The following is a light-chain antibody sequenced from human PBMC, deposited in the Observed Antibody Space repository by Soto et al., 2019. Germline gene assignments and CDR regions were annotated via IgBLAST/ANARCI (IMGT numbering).Light chain of an antibody. Sequence: QSVLTQPASVSGSPGQSITISCVVTSGDIGDYNYVSWYQQHPGKVPKVIIYDVSNRPSGVSYRFSGTKSGNTASLTVSGLQAEDEADYYCCSYTRSGTLIFGTGTKLTVL. CDR3: CSYTRSGTLI. CDR2: DVS. V-gene: IGLV2-14*01. CDR1: SGDIGDYNY. J-gene: IGLJ1*01.